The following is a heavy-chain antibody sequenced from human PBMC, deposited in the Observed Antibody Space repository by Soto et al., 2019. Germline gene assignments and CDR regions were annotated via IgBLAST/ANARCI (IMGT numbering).Heavy chain of an antibody. CDR2: ISSSSSYI. Sequence: GGSLRLSCAASGFTFSSYSMNWVRQAPGKGLEWVSSISSSSSYIYYADSVKGRFTISRDNAKNSLYLQMNSLRAEDTAVYYCARDLALQDYYDSSGYLDYWGQGTLVTAPQ. V-gene: IGHV3-21*01. CDR1: GFTFSSYS. D-gene: IGHD3-22*01. CDR3: ARDLALQDYYDSSGYLDY. J-gene: IGHJ4*02.